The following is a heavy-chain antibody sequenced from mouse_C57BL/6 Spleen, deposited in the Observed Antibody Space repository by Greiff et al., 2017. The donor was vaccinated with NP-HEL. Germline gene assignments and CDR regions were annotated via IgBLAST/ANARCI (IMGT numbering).Heavy chain of an antibody. D-gene: IGHD3-1*01. CDR1: GYTFTDYN. CDR3: ARVGYDAWFAY. Sequence: VQLKQSGPELVKPGASVKIPCKASGYTFTDYNMDWVKQSHGKSLEWIGDINPNNGGTIYNQKFKGKATLTVDKSSSTAYMELRSLTSEDTAVYYCARVGYDAWFAYWGQGTLVTVSA. J-gene: IGHJ3*01. CDR2: INPNNGGT. V-gene: IGHV1-18*01.